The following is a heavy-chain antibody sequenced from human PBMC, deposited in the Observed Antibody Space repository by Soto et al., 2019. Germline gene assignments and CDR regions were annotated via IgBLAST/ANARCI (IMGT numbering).Heavy chain of an antibody. J-gene: IGHJ4*02. V-gene: IGHV3-30*18. CDR3: AKGGSSYSDPIDD. D-gene: IGHD6-6*01. Sequence: QVQLVESGGGLVQPGRSLRLSCAASGFTFSFYGMHWVRQSPGKGLEWLAVISYDERNQFYADSVKGRFTVSRDNSKNTLSLQMNSLRTEDTAVYYCAKGGSSYSDPIDDWGQGTLVTVAS. CDR1: GFTFSFYG. CDR2: ISYDERNQ.